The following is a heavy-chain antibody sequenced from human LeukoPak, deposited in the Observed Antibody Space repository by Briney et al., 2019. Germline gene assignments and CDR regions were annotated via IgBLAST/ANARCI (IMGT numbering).Heavy chain of an antibody. D-gene: IGHD1-7*01. J-gene: IGHJ6*02. CDR2: IYPGDSDT. CDR1: GYSFTSYW. Sequence: GESLKISCKGSGYSFTSYWIGWVRQLPGKGLEWMGIIYPGDSDTRYSPSFQGQVTISADKSISTAYLQWRSLKASDTAMYYCARQNYRYGMDVWGQGTTVTVSS. CDR3: ARQNYRYGMDV. V-gene: IGHV5-51*01.